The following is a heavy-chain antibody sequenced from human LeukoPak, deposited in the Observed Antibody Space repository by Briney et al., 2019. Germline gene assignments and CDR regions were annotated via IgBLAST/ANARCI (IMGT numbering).Heavy chain of an antibody. Sequence: GGSLRLSCAASGFTVSSNYMSWVRQAPGKGLEWVSAISGSGGSTYYADSVKGRFTISRDNSKNTLYLQMDSLRAEDTAVYYCAKDPGGYSSSWYYLYYFDYWGQGTLVTVSS. CDR3: AKDPGGYSSSWYYLYYFDY. J-gene: IGHJ4*02. CDR1: GFTVSSNY. V-gene: IGHV3-23*01. CDR2: ISGSGGST. D-gene: IGHD6-13*01.